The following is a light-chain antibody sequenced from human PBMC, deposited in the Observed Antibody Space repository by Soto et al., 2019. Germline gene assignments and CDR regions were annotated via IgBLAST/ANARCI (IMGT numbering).Light chain of an antibody. V-gene: IGKV1-39*01. CDR1: QSISSY. CDR2: AAS. J-gene: IGKJ2*01. Sequence: DIQMNQSPSSLSASVGDRVTITCRASQSISSYLKWYQQKSGKAPKLLIYAASSLQSGVSSRFSGSGSGTDFTLTISRLQPEDFATYSCQQSYSTPGTFGQGTKLEIK. CDR3: QQSYSTPGT.